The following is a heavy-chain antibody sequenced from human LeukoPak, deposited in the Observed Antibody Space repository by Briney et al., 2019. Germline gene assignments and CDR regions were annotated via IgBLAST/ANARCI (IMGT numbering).Heavy chain of an antibody. Sequence: ASVKVSCKASGCTFTSYGISWVRQAPGQGLEWMGWISAYNGNTNYAQKLQGRVTMTTDTSTSTAYMELGSLRSDDTAVYYCARGRDYDFWSARNHGAFDIWGQGTMVTVSS. CDR1: GCTFTSYG. D-gene: IGHD3-3*01. CDR2: ISAYNGNT. J-gene: IGHJ3*02. CDR3: ARGRDYDFWSARNHGAFDI. V-gene: IGHV1-18*01.